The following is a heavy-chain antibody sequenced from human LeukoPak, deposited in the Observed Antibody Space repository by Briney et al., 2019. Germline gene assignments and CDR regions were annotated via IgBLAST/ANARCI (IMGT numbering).Heavy chain of an antibody. D-gene: IGHD4-11*01. Sequence: GGSLRLSCAASGFTFSRYWMHWVRQAPGKGLVWVSRSNTDGSGTNYADSVKGRSTISRDNAKSTLYLQMNSLRAEDTAVYYCARGYSDYYYFDSWGQGTLVTVSS. CDR2: SNTDGSGT. J-gene: IGHJ4*02. V-gene: IGHV3-74*01. CDR1: GFTFSRYW. CDR3: ARGYSDYYYFDS.